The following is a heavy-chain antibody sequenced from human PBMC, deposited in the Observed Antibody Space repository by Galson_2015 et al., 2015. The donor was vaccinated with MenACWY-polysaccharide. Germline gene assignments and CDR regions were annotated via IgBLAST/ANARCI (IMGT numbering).Heavy chain of an antibody. V-gene: IGHV5-51*03. CDR3: ARLSATGTVTFDY. CDR2: IYPADSDT. Sequence: QSGAEVKKPGESLKISCKGSGYSFTSNWIGWVRQMPGKGLEWMGIIYPADSDTRYSPSFQGQVTISADKSTSTAYLQWSSLKASATAVYYCARLSATGTVTFDYWAREPWSPSPQ. CDR1: GYSFTSNW. J-gene: IGHJ4*02. D-gene: IGHD4-17*01.